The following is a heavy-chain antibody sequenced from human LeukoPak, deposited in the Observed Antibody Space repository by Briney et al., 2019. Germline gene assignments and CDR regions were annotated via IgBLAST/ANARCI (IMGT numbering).Heavy chain of an antibody. D-gene: IGHD2/OR15-2a*01. Sequence: GGSLRLSCAASGFTFNNYGMHWVRQAPGKGLEWVAVISYDGSNKYYADPVKGRFTISRDNSKNTLYLQMNSLGAEDTAVYYCAKDAREYLGPYYYGMDVWGQGTTVTVSS. V-gene: IGHV3-30*18. CDR3: AKDAREYLGPYYYGMDV. CDR1: GFTFNNYG. J-gene: IGHJ6*02. CDR2: ISYDGSNK.